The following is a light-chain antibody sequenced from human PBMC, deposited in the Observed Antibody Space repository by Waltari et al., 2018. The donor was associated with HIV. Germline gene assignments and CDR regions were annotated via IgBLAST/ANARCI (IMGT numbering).Light chain of an antibody. J-gene: IGKJ5*01. V-gene: IGKV1-16*02. CDR3: KPYDSEPVS. Sequence: DIQMTQSPSSLSASVGDRVTITCRASQGINNYLVWFQQKPGKAPKSLIYAASSLQSGVPPKFGSSRLAAEFTHTFRSQQAEGEATYCCKPYDSEPVSVAQGTGLWI. CDR2: AAS. CDR1: QGINNY.